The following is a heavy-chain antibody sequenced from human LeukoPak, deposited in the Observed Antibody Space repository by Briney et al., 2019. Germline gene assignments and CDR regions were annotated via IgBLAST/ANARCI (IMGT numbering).Heavy chain of an antibody. CDR3: ARERGSSVDIVPTGRLGYYFDY. Sequence: ASVKVSCKVSGYTLTELSMHWVRQAPGKGLEWMGGFDPEDGETIYAQKFQGRVAMTEDTSTDTAYMELSSLRSDDTAVYYCARERGSSVDIVPTGRLGYYFDYWGQGTLVTVSS. V-gene: IGHV1-24*01. CDR2: FDPEDGET. CDR1: GYTLTELS. D-gene: IGHD5-12*01. J-gene: IGHJ4*02.